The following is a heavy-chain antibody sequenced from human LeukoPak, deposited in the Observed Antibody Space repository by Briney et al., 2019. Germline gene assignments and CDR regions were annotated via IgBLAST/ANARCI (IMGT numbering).Heavy chain of an antibody. Sequence: SETLSLTCTVSGGSISSYYWSWIRQPAGKGLEWIGRIYTSGSTNYNPSLKSRVTMSVDTSKNQFSLKLSSVTGADTAVYYSARDYYDSSGYYLGHYYYYYYMDVWGKGTTVTVSS. CDR3: ARDYYDSSGYYLGHYYYYYYMDV. D-gene: IGHD3-22*01. CDR1: GGSISSYY. CDR2: IYTSGST. V-gene: IGHV4-4*07. J-gene: IGHJ6*03.